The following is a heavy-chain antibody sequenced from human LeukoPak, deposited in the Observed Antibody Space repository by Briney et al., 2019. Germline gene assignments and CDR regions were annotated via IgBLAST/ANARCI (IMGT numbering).Heavy chain of an antibody. CDR2: ISYDGSNK. CDR1: GFTFSSYS. CDR3: ARSGRDGYDYFDY. J-gene: IGHJ4*02. D-gene: IGHD5-24*01. Sequence: PGGSLRLSCAASGFTFSSYSMNWVRQAPGKGLEWVAVISYDGSNKYYADSVKGRFTISRDNSKNTPYLQMNSLRAEDTAVYYCARSGRDGYDYFDYWGQGTLITVSS. V-gene: IGHV3-30*03.